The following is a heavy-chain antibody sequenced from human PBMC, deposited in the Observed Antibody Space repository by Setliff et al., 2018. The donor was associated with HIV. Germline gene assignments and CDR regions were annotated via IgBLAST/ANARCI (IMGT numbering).Heavy chain of an antibody. CDR2: LYFSGGT. Sequence: SLTCTVSGDSISNHYWSWLRQPPGKGLEWIGTLYFSGGTSYNSSLKSRVTISGDTSNNQFSLNLTSVTTADTAVYYCARPVSKNFYGMDVWGLGTTVTVSS. V-gene: IGHV4-59*11. J-gene: IGHJ6*02. CDR3: ARPVSKNFYGMDV. CDR1: GDSISNHY.